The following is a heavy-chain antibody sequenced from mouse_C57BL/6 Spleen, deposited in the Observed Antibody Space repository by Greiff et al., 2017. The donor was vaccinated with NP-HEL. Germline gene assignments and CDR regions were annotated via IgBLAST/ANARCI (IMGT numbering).Heavy chain of an antibody. J-gene: IGHJ2*01. CDR3: LYYFDY. CDR1: GYSITSGYY. CDR2: ISYDGSN. V-gene: IGHV3-6*01. Sequence: VQLKESGPGLVKPSPSLSLTCSVTGYSITSGYYWNWIRQFPGNKLEWMGYISYDGSNNYNPSLKNRISITRDTSKNQFFLKLNSVTTEDTATYYCLYYFDYWGQGTTLTVSS.